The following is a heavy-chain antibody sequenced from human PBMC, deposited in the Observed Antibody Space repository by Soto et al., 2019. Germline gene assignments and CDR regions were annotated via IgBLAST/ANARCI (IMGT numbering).Heavy chain of an antibody. CDR1: GGTFSSYT. CDR3: ARGSGYDSGWFDP. Sequence: ASVKVSCKASGGTFSSYTISWVRQAPGQGLEWMGRIIPILGIANYAQKFQGRVTITADKSTSTAYMELSSLRSEDTAVYYCARGSGYDSGWFDPWGQGTLVTVSS. D-gene: IGHD5-12*01. J-gene: IGHJ5*02. CDR2: IIPILGIA. V-gene: IGHV1-69*02.